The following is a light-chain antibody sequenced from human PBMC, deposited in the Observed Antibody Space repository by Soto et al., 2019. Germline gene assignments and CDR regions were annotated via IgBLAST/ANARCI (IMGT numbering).Light chain of an antibody. CDR3: SSYTSSSTLL. V-gene: IGLV2-14*03. Sequence: QSALTQPASVSGSPGQSITISCTGTSSDVGGYNYVSWYQQHPGKAPRLMIYDVNNRPSGVSNRFSGSKSGNAAVLTISGLQAEAEADYYCSSYTSSSTLLFGGGTKLTVL. CDR2: DVN. CDR1: SSDVGGYNY. J-gene: IGLJ2*01.